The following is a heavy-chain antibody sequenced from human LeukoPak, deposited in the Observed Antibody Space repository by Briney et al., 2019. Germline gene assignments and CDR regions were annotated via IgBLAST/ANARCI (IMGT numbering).Heavy chain of an antibody. CDR2: IYYSGST. J-gene: IGHJ4*02. CDR1: GGSISSSSCY. V-gene: IGHV4-39*01. CDR3: ARQYTGIDY. Sequence: PSETLSLTCTVSGGSISSSSCYWGWMRQPPGKGLEWIGSIYYSGSTYYNPSLKSRFTISVDTSKNHFSLKLSSVTATDTAVFYCARQYTGIDYWGQGTLVTVSS. D-gene: IGHD2-2*02.